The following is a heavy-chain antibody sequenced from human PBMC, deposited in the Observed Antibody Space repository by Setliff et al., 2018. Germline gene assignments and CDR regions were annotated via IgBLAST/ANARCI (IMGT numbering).Heavy chain of an antibody. CDR2: IYHSGST. Sequence: LSLTCAVSGYLISSGYYWGWIRQPPGKGLEWIGSIYHSGSTYYNPSLKSRVTISVDTSKKQFSLKLSSVTAADTAVYYCARRHCSGGSCYSLNYFDYWGQGTLVTVSS. CDR1: GYLISSGYY. CDR3: ARRHCSGGSCYSLNYFDY. D-gene: IGHD2-15*01. J-gene: IGHJ4*02. V-gene: IGHV4-38-2*01.